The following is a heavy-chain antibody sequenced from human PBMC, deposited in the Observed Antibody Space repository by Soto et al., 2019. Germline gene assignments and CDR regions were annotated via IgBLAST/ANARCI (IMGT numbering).Heavy chain of an antibody. D-gene: IGHD6-13*01. V-gene: IGHV1-18*01. J-gene: IGHJ4*02. Sequence: QVQLVQSGAEVKKPGASVRVSCKASGYTFTTYGISWVRQAPGQGLEWMGWISASNGNIYYGQKFQGRVTMTTDSFTSTAYMELSSLTSDDTAVYYCARALPYSSSGDFWGRGTLVTVSS. CDR1: GYTFTTYG. CDR2: ISASNGNI. CDR3: ARALPYSSSGDF.